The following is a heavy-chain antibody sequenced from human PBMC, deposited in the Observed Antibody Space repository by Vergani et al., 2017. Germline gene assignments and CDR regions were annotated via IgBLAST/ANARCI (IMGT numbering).Heavy chain of an antibody. D-gene: IGHD5-18*01. V-gene: IGHV4-39*01. J-gene: IGHJ4*02. CDR3: ARGISSSPPRLLTAMVRPFDY. Sequence: QLQLQESGPGLVKPSETLSLTCTVSGGSISSSSYYWGWIRQPPGKGLEWIGSIYYSGSTYYNPSLKSRVTISVDTSKNQFSLKLSSVTAADTAVYYCARGISSSPPRLLTAMVRPFDYWGQGTLVTVSS. CDR1: GGSISSSSYY. CDR2: IYYSGST.